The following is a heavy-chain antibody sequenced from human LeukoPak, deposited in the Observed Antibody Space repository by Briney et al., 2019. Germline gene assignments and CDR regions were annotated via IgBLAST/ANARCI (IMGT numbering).Heavy chain of an antibody. CDR3: AKGIVVVPMGY. D-gene: IGHD3-22*01. V-gene: IGHV3-23*01. CDR2: ISGSGGST. J-gene: IGHJ4*02. CDR1: GFTFSSYA. Sequence: PGGSLRLSCAASGFTFSSYAMRWVRQAPGKGREWVSAISGSGGSTYYADSVKGRFTISRDNSKTTLYLQMNSLRAEDTAVYYCAKGIVVVPMGYWGQGTLVTVSS.